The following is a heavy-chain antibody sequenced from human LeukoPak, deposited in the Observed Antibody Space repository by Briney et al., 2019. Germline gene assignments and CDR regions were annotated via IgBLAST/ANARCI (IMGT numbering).Heavy chain of an antibody. Sequence: GGSLRLSCAASGFTFSSYAMSWVRQAPGKGLEWVSRINSDGSSTSYADSVRGQFSISRDNAKNTLYLQMNSLRAEDTAVYYCARGLSGYASSLGYWGQGTLVTVSA. J-gene: IGHJ4*02. D-gene: IGHD6-6*01. V-gene: IGHV3-74*01. CDR2: INSDGSST. CDR3: ARGLSGYASSLGY. CDR1: GFTFSSYA.